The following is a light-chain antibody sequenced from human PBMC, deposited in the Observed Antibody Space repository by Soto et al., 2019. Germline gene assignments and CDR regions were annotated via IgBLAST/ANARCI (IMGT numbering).Light chain of an antibody. V-gene: IGLV2-14*01. CDR2: DVS. Sequence: QSALTQPASXXXXXXXXXXXSCTGTSSDVGGYNYVSWYQQQPGKAPKLMIYDVSNRPSGVSNRFSGSKSGNTASLTISGLQAEDEADYYCSSYTSSSTKVFGTGTKLIVL. J-gene: IGLJ1*01. CDR1: SSDVGGYNY. CDR3: SSYTSSSTKV.